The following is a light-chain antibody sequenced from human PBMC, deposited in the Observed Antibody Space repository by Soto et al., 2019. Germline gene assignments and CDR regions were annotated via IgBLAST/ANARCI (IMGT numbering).Light chain of an antibody. J-gene: IGKJ1*01. CDR2: LTS. CDR3: MQALETQWT. CDR1: QSLLYTNGHKY. V-gene: IGKV2-28*01. Sequence: IVMTQSPRSLAVAPGESASISCRSSQSLLYTNGHKYLDWFVQKPGQSPQLLIYLTSNRASGVPDRFSGSASGTEFTLRISRVEAGDVGVYYCMQALETQWTFGQGTKVEIK.